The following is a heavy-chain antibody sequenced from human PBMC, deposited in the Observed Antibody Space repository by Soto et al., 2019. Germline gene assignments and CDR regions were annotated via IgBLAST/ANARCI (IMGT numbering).Heavy chain of an antibody. J-gene: IGHJ3*02. CDR3: GRGGRSIPIFGVANEAFDI. CDR1: GRSISSVGCY. V-gene: IGHV4-31*03. CDR2: SYYSGST. Sequence: PSETLSLTCTVSGRSISSVGCYWSWIRQHPGRGREWNGYSYYSGSTYYNPTLKSRVTRAEDTSKNQVAIKLSSVTAADTAVNYWGRGGRSIPIFGVANEAFDIWGQGTMATVSS. D-gene: IGHD3-3*01.